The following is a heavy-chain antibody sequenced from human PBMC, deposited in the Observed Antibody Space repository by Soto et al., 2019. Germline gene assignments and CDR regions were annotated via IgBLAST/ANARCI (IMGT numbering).Heavy chain of an antibody. J-gene: IGHJ5*02. CDR3: ARAYCGGDCYSGWLDP. Sequence: SVKVSCKASGGTFSSYAISWVRQAPGQGLEWMGGIIPIFGTANYAQKFQGRVTITADESTSTAYMELSSLRSEDTAVYYCARAYCGGDCYSGWLDPWGQGTLVTVSS. CDR2: IIPIFGTA. V-gene: IGHV1-69*13. CDR1: GGTFSSYA. D-gene: IGHD2-21*02.